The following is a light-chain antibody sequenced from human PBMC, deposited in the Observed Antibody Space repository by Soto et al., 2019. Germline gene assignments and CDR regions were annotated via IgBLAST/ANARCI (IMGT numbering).Light chain of an antibody. Sequence: QSALTQPASVSGSPGQSITISCTGTSSDVGSYNLVSWYQHHPGKAPKVIIYELSKRPSGVSNRFSGSKSGNTASLTISGLQAEDEADYYCCSYAGSSTLVFGGGTKLTVL. CDR1: SSDVGSYNL. CDR3: CSYAGSSTLV. V-gene: IGLV2-23*02. CDR2: ELS. J-gene: IGLJ3*02.